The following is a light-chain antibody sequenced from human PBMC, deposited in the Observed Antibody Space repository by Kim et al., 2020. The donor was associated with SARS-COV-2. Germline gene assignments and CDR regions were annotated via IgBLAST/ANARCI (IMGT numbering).Light chain of an antibody. Sequence: QSVLTQPPSVSAAPGQMVTISCSGSNSNIGNNYVSWYQQLPGTAPKLLIYDNNKRPSGIPDRFSGSKSGTSATLGITGLLTGDEADYYCGTWDSSLSAVVFGGGTQLTVL. CDR1: NSNIGNNY. CDR2: DNN. CDR3: GTWDSSLSAVV. J-gene: IGLJ3*02. V-gene: IGLV1-51*01.